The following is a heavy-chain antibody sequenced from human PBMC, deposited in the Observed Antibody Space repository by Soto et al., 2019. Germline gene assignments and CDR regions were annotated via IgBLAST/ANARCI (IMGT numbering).Heavy chain of an antibody. CDR1: GYTFTRYG. D-gene: IGHD3-16*01. Sequence: QVQLVQSGAEVKNPGASVKVSCKASGYTFTRYGIGWARQAPGQGLEWMGWINTYNGNTNYAQNVKGRVNLTTDTSTRTAYMELRSLRSNDTAIYYCAMVDVYVTPSPQDVWGQGTTVIVSS. J-gene: IGHJ6*02. V-gene: IGHV1-18*01. CDR3: AMVDVYVTPSPQDV. CDR2: INTYNGNT.